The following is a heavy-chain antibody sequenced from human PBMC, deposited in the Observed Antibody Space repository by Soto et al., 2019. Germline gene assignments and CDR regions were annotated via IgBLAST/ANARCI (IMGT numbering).Heavy chain of an antibody. CDR1: GGSISSYY. D-gene: IGHD3-3*01. CDR2: IYYSGST. V-gene: IGHV4-59*08. J-gene: IGHJ4*02. CDR3: ARLVSRITIFGVVISYFDY. Sequence: QVQLQESGPGLVKPSETLSLTCTVSGGSISSYYWSWIRQPPGKGLEWIGYIYYSGSTNYNPSLKSRVTISVDTSKNQFSLKLSSVTAADTAVYYCARLVSRITIFGVVISYFDYWGQGTLVTVSS.